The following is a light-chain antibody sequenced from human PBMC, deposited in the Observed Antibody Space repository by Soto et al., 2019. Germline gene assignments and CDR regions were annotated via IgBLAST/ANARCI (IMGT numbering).Light chain of an antibody. CDR1: SSDVGGYDF. Sequence: QSALTQPASASGSPGQSVTISCTGTSSDVGGYDFVSWYQQHPGKVPKLIIYEVTRRPSGVPDRFSGSKSGNTASLTVSGLQADDEADYYCSSYAGRNNLAYVFGTGTKVTVL. J-gene: IGLJ1*01. CDR2: EVT. CDR3: SSYAGRNNLAYV. V-gene: IGLV2-8*01.